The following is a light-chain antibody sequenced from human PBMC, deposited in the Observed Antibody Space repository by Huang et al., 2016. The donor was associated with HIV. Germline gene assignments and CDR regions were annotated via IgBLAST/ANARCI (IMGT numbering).Light chain of an antibody. J-gene: IGKJ3*01. V-gene: IGKV2-40*01. CDR3: MQRLEFPWT. CDR2: TLS. Sequence: DIVMTQAPLSLPVTPGEPVSISCRSSRSLLHSADGNTYLDWSLQKPGQSPQLLIYTLSDRASGVPDRFTGSGSGTDFTLKISRVEAEDVGIHYCMQRLEFPWTFGPGTKVDIK. CDR1: RSLLHSADGNTY.